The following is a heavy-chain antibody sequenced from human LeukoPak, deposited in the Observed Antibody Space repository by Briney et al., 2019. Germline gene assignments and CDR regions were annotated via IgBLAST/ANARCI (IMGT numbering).Heavy chain of an antibody. CDR3: ARDSYGSGSYWLFDY. CDR1: GGSISSGDYY. CDR2: IYYSGST. Sequence: SQTLSLTCTVSGGSISSGDYYWSWIRQPPGKGLEWIEYIYYSGSTYYNPSLKSRVTISVDTSKNQFSLKLSSLTAADTAVYYCARDSYGSGSYWLFDYWGQGTLVTVSS. J-gene: IGHJ4*02. D-gene: IGHD3-10*01. V-gene: IGHV4-30-4*01.